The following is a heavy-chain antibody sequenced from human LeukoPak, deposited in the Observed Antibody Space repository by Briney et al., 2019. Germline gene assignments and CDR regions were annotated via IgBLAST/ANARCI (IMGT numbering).Heavy chain of an antibody. Sequence: PGGSLRLSCAASEFTFSDFAMHWVRQAPGKGLEYVSTISSNGISPYYANSVKGRFTISRDNSKNTLYLHMGSLRADDTAVYYCARAHSIYNYHYGIDVCGHGTTVTVSS. CDR1: EFTFSDFA. CDR3: ARAHSIYNYHYGIDV. V-gene: IGHV3-64*01. CDR2: ISSNGISP. J-gene: IGHJ6*02.